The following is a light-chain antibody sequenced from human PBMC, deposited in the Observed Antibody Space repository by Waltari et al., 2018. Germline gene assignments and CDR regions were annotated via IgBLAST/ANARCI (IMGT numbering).Light chain of an antibody. CDR2: DAS. CDR3: QQPGF. CDR1: QSVHNY. V-gene: IGKV3-11*01. Sequence: EVVLTQSPATLSLSPGERATLSCRASQSVHNYLAWYQQKPGHAPRLLIYDASNRATGIPARFSGSGSGTDFTLTISSLESEDSAVYYCQQPGFFGGGTKVEIK. J-gene: IGKJ4*01.